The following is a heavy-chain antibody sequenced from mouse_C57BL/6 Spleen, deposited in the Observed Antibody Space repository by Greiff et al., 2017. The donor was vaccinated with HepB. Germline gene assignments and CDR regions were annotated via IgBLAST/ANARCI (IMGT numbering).Heavy chain of an antibody. CDR3: ASETAQATYYFDY. CDR1: GYTFTSYW. V-gene: IGHV1-74*01. J-gene: IGHJ2*01. CDR2: IHPSDSDT. D-gene: IGHD3-2*02. Sequence: QVQLQQPGAELVKPGASVKVSCKASGYTFTSYWMHWVKQRPGQGLEWIGRIHPSDSDTNYNQKFKGNATLTVDKSSSTAYMQLSSLTSEDSAVYYCASETAQATYYFDYWGQGTTLTVSS.